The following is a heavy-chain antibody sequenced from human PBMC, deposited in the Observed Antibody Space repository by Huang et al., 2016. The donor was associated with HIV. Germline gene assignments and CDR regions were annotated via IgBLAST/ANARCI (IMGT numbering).Heavy chain of an antibody. CDR1: GFSFSTYG. D-gene: IGHD1-26*01. J-gene: IGHJ4*02. CDR2: IAYDGSNK. CDR3: AKDGADEEWDIDY. Sequence: VQLVESGGGVVQPGRSLRLACAASGFSFSTYGLHWVRQAPGKGLEWVAVIAYDGSNKYYAQSVKGRFTISRDTSENKVYLQMNSLRHEDTAVYYCAKDGADEEWDIDYWGQGTLVTVSS. V-gene: IGHV3-30*18.